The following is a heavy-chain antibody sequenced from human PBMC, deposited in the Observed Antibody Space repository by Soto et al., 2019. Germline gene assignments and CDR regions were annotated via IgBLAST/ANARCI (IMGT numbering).Heavy chain of an antibody. CDR3: ARGGVDGVVIPYYYYMDV. V-gene: IGHV4-59*08. CDR1: GGSISSYY. Sequence: SETLSLTCTVSGGSISSYYWSWIRQPPGKGLEWIGYIYHSGSTNYNPSLKSRVTISVDTSKNQFSLKLSSVTAADTAVYYCARGGVDGVVIPYYYYMDVWGKGTTVTVSS. J-gene: IGHJ6*03. D-gene: IGHD3-3*01. CDR2: IYHSGST.